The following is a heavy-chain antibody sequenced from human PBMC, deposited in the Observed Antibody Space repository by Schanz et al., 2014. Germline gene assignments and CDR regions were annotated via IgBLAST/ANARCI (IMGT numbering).Heavy chain of an antibody. CDR2: IYSDGST. CDR1: GFTVSNNY. V-gene: IGHV3-66*01. D-gene: IGHD2-15*01. J-gene: IGHJ4*02. Sequence: EVQLVESGGGLVQPGGSLRLSCAASGFTVSNNYMSWVRQAPGKGLECVSIIYSDGSTYYVDSVKGRFIISRDNSKNTVYLQMNSLRAXDTAVYYCARDPGGTKTHGLWGQGTLVTVSS. CDR3: ARDPGGTKTHGL.